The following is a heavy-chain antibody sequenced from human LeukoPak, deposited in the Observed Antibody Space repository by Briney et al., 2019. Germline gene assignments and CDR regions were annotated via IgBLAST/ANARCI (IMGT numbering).Heavy chain of an antibody. CDR3: ARGERLTPSYNYYCGMDV. CDR1: GYTFTGYY. Sequence: ASVKVSCKASGYTFTGYYMHWVRQAPGQGLEWMGWINPNSGGTNYAQKFQGWVTMTRDTSISTAYMELSRLRSDDTAVYYCARGERLTPSYNYYCGMDVWGQGTTVTVSS. CDR2: INPNSGGT. J-gene: IGHJ6*02. D-gene: IGHD1-26*01. V-gene: IGHV1-2*04.